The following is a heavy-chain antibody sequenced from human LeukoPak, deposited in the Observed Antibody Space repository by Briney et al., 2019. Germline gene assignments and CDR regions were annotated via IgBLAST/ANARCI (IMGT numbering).Heavy chain of an antibody. J-gene: IGHJ6*02. V-gene: IGHV3-33*01. CDR3: AREDGGMDV. Sequence: YPGGSLRLSCAASGFTFRSYGMHWVRQAPGKGLEWVAVIWYDGSNKYYADSVEGRFSISRDNSKNTLYLQMNSLRVEDTAVYSCAREDGGMDVWGQGTTVTVSS. CDR2: IWYDGSNK. CDR1: GFTFRSYG.